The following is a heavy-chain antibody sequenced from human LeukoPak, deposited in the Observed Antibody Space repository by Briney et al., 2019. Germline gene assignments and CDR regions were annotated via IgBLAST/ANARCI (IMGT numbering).Heavy chain of an antibody. CDR3: AKREQLALDYYYYMDV. CDR1: GFTCSSYA. CDR2: ISGSGGST. Sequence: GGSLRLSCAASGFTCSSYAMSWVRQAPGKGLEWVSAISGSGGSTYYADSVKGRLTISRDNSKNTLYLQMNSLRAEDTAVYYCAKREQLALDYYYYMDVWGKGTTVTVSS. D-gene: IGHD6-6*01. V-gene: IGHV3-23*01. J-gene: IGHJ6*03.